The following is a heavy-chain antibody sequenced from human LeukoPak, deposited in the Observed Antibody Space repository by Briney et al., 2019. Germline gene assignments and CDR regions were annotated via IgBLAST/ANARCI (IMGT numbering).Heavy chain of an antibody. CDR2: ITGNGAGT. CDR1: GFTFSIYA. V-gene: IGHV3-23*01. Sequence: GGSLRLSCAASGFTFSIYAMSWVRQAPGRGLEWVSSITGNGAGTFYTDSVKGRFTISRDNSKNTLFLQMNRLRAEDTAIYYCAKDRPNYYDSSGHYYRRNGDYWGQGTPVTVSS. J-gene: IGHJ4*02. CDR3: AKDRPNYYDSSGHYYRRNGDY. D-gene: IGHD3-22*01.